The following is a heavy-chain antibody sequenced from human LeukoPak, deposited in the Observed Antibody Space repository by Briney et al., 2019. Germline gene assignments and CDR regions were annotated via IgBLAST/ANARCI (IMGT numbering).Heavy chain of an antibody. J-gene: IGHJ4*02. CDR2: IYYSGST. V-gene: IGHV4-39*01. CDR3: ASVNRGWFGVGEY. Sequence: PSETLSLTCTVSGGSISSNNYYWGWIRQPPEKGPEWIGSIYYSGSTYYNPSHESRVTISVDTSKNQFSLKLTSVTAADTALYYCASVNRGWFGVGEYWGQGTLVTVSS. CDR1: GGSISSNNYY. D-gene: IGHD3-10*01.